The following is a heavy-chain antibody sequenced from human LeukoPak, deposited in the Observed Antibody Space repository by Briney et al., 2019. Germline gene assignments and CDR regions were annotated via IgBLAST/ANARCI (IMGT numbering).Heavy chain of an antibody. J-gene: IGHJ4*02. Sequence: PSETLSLTCTVSGYSISKGYYWDWIRRPPGRGREWIGNIYRSGSPSYNPSLKSRVTISVDTSKNQFSLKVNSVTAADTAVYYCARRHSSGWFYYWGQGTLVTVSS. CDR2: IYRSGSP. CDR1: GYSISKGYY. CDR3: ARRHSSGWFYY. D-gene: IGHD6-19*01. V-gene: IGHV4-38-2*02.